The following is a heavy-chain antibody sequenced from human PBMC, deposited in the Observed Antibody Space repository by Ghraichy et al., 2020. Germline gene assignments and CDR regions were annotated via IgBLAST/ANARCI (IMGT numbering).Heavy chain of an antibody. CDR3: AREAYCGGDCLYYFDY. Sequence: LRLSCTVSGGSISSGGYYWSWIRQHPGKGLEWIGYIYYSGSTYYNPSLKSRVTISVDTSKNQFSLKLSSVTAADTAVYYCAREAYCGGDCLYYFDYWGQGTLVTVSS. CDR2: IYYSGST. D-gene: IGHD2-21*02. V-gene: IGHV4-31*03. J-gene: IGHJ4*02. CDR1: GGSISSGGYY.